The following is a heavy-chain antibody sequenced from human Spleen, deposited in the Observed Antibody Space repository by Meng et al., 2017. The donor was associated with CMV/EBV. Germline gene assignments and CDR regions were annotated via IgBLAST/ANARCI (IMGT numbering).Heavy chain of an antibody. CDR1: GGSVSSGTYY. CDR2: IYYSGST. J-gene: IGHJ4*02. D-gene: IGHD3-16*01. V-gene: IGHV4-61*01. CDR3: ARGLRDHDYTTFNY. Sequence: SETLSLTCTVSGGSVSSGTYYWSWIRQPPGKGLEWIGYIYYSGSTSYNPPLKSRVTMSLETSKNQFSLKLSSVTAADTALYYCARGLRDHDYTTFNYWGQGKLVTVSS.